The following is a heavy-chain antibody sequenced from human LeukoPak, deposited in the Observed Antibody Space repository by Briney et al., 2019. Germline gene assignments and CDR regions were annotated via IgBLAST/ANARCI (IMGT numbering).Heavy chain of an antibody. CDR1: GFTFSSYE. Sequence: PGGSLRLSCAASGFTFSSYEMNWVRQAPGKGLEWVSYISSSGSTIYYADSVKGRFTISRDNAKNSLYLQMNSLRAEDTAVYYCATERDGYNDYWGQGTLVTVSS. V-gene: IGHV3-48*03. J-gene: IGHJ4*02. CDR3: ATERDGYNDY. D-gene: IGHD5-24*01. CDR2: ISSSGSTI.